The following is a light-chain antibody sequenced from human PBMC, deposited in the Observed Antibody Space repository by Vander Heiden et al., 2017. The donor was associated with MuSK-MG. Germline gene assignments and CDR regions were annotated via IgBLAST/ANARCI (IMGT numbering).Light chain of an antibody. Sequence: DIQMTQSPSSLSASVGDRVTITCQASQYISNYLNWYQQKPGKAPKLLIYDASNLETGVPSRFSGSGSGTDFTFTISSLQPEDVATYYCQQNDNLPRTFGGGTKVXIK. V-gene: IGKV1-33*01. J-gene: IGKJ4*01. CDR3: QQNDNLPRT. CDR1: QYISNY. CDR2: DAS.